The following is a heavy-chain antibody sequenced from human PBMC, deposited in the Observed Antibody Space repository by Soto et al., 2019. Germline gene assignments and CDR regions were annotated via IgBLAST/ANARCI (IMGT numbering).Heavy chain of an antibody. Sequence: QVQLVQSGAEVKKPGSSVKVSCKASGGTFSSYAISWVRQAPGQGLEWMGGIIPIFGTANYAQKFQGRVTSTADKSTSTAYMELSSLRSEDTAVYYCARIPRTVLLVYAPPTGWGQGTLVTVSS. CDR2: IIPIFGTA. J-gene: IGHJ4*02. D-gene: IGHD2-8*01. CDR1: GGTFSSYA. CDR3: ARIPRTVLLVYAPPTG. V-gene: IGHV1-69*06.